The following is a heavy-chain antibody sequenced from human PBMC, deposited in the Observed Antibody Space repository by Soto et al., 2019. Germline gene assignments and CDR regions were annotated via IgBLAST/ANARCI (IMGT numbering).Heavy chain of an antibody. CDR2: IYSGGNT. CDR1: GFTVSTSR. Sequence: DVQVVESGGGLVLPGGSLRLSCAASGFTVSTSRMSWFRQASGKGLEWVSVIYSGGNTYYADSVKGRFTISRDNSQNTLYIQMNSLSAEDTAVYYCARERRGDGNAELWGQGTLVTVSS. J-gene: IGHJ4*02. V-gene: IGHV3-66*01. CDR3: ARERRGDGNAEL. D-gene: IGHD1-7*01.